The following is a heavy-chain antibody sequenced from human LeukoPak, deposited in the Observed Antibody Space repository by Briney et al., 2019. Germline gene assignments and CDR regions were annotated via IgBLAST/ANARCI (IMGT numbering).Heavy chain of an antibody. J-gene: IGHJ4*02. CDR2: ISSSGDTT. Sequence: PGVSLRLSCAASGFTFGDYAMTWVRQAPGKGLEWVSAISSSGDTTYYADSVKGRFTISRDNSKNTLYLQMNFLRAEDTAVYYCAKGRGILSPDYWGQGTLVTVSS. CDR3: AKGRGILSPDY. D-gene: IGHD2-15*01. V-gene: IGHV3-23*01. CDR1: GFTFGDYA.